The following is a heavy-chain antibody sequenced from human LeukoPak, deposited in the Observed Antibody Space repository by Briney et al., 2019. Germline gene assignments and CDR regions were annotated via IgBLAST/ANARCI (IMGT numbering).Heavy chain of an antibody. CDR3: ARGIWSEMATNYFDY. CDR2: IYTSGST. D-gene: IGHD5-24*01. J-gene: IGHJ4*02. V-gene: IGHV4-4*09. Sequence: SETLSLTCTVPGGSISSYYWSWIRQPPGKGLEWIGYIYTSGSTNYNPSLKSRVTISVDTSKNQFSLKLSSVTAADTAVYYCARGIWSEMATNYFDYWGQGTLVTVSS. CDR1: GGSISSYY.